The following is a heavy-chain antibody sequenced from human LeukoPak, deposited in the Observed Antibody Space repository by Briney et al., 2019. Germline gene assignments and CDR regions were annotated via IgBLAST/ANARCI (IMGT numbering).Heavy chain of an antibody. CDR3: ARDTGQNVGRHYYYYFMDV. J-gene: IGHJ6*03. Sequence: PSETLSLTCTVSGGSISSYYWSWIRQPAGKGLEWIGRIYTSGSTNYNPSLKSRVTMSVDTSKNQFSLKLSSVTAADTAVYYCARDTGQNVGRHYYYYFMDVWGKGTTVTVSS. D-gene: IGHD3-16*01. CDR1: GGSISSYY. V-gene: IGHV4-4*07. CDR2: IYTSGST.